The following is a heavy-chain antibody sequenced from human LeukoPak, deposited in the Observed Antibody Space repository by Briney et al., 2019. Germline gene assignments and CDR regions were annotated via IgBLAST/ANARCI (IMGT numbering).Heavy chain of an antibody. Sequence: PSETLSLTCTVSGDSINNYYWSWLRQPAGKGPEWIGRIYPSGTTNYNPSLKSRVTMSVGTSKNQFSLKLSSVTAADTAFYYCARGICSGGSCYSPGSFDIWGQGTMVTVSS. D-gene: IGHD2-15*01. CDR1: GDSINNYY. CDR2: IYPSGTT. J-gene: IGHJ3*02. V-gene: IGHV4-4*07. CDR3: ARGICSGGSCYSPGSFDI.